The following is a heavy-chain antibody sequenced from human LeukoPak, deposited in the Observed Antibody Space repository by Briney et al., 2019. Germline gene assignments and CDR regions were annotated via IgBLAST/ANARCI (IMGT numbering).Heavy chain of an antibody. D-gene: IGHD3-3*01. J-gene: IGHJ5*02. CDR1: GGSISSNSYC. CDR3: ARHPIFGALGGNYWFDP. CDR2: MYYRGTT. Sequence: SETLSLTCTVSGGSISSNSYCWGWIRQPPGKGLEWVGSMYYRGTTYYNPSLKSRFTFSVDTSKNQFSLKLTSMTAADTAVYYCARHPIFGALGGNYWFDPWGQGTLVTVSS. V-gene: IGHV4-39*01.